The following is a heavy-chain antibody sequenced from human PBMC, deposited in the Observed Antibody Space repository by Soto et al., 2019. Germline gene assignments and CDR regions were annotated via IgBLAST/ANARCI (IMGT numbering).Heavy chain of an antibody. CDR3: ARTLFTYGNWFDP. CDR1: GGSISSYY. CDR2: IYYSGST. V-gene: IGHV4-59*01. D-gene: IGHD4-17*01. Sequence: SETLSLTCTVSGGSISSYYWSWIRQPPGKGLEWIGYIYYSGSTNYNPSLKSRVTISVDTSKNQFSLKLSSVTAADTAVYYCARTLFTYGNWFDPCGQGTLVTVSS. J-gene: IGHJ5*02.